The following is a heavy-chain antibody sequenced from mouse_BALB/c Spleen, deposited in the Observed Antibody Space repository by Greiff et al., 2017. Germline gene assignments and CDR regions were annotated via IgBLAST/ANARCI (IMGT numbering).Heavy chain of an antibody. CDR1: GFSLTSYG. CDR2: IWAGGST. D-gene: IGHD1-1*01. Sequence: VQLQESGPGLVAPSQSLSITCTVSGFSLTSYGVHWVRQPPGKGLEWLGVIWAGGSTNYNSALMSRLSISKDNSKSQVFLKMNSLQTDDTAMYYCARDRGPITTALFDYWGQGTTLTVSS. CDR3: ARDRGPITTALFDY. J-gene: IGHJ2*01. V-gene: IGHV2-9*02.